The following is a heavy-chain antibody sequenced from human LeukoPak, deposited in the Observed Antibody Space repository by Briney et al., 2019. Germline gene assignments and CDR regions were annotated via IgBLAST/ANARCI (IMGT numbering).Heavy chain of an antibody. V-gene: IGHV1-18*01. Sequence: GASVKVSCKASGNTFNSYGISRVRQAPGQGLEWMGWISAYNGDTNYAQKFQGRVTMTEDTSTDTAYMELSSLRSEDTAVYYCATDNWNYFDYWGQGTLVTVSS. CDR3: ATDNWNYFDY. CDR2: ISAYNGDT. D-gene: IGHD1-20*01. CDR1: GNTFNSYG. J-gene: IGHJ4*02.